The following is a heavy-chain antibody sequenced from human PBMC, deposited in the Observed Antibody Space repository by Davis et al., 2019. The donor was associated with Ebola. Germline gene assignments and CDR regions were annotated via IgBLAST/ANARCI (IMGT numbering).Heavy chain of an antibody. V-gene: IGHV1-69*13. CDR2: IFPFFRTS. CDR3: ASLTELGY. Sequence: SVKVSCKASGDSFNTYSFTWVRQTPGQRLEWMGEIFPFFRTSNSAQNFQGRLTITADESTSTAFMDLSSLRSDDTAVYYCASLTELGYWGQGTPVTVSS. D-gene: IGHD7-27*01. CDR1: GDSFNTYS. J-gene: IGHJ4*02.